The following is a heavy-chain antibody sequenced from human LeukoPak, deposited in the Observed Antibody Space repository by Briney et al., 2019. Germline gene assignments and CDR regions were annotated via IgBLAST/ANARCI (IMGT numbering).Heavy chain of an antibody. CDR3: ARAPVPAVRRHYTWFDP. D-gene: IGHD2-2*01. V-gene: IGHV4-31*03. CDR1: GGSISSGGYY. J-gene: IGHJ5*02. CDR2: IYYSGTV. Sequence: SQTLSLTCTVSGGSISSGGYYWSWIRQHPGKGLEWIGFIYYSGTVYYNPSLKSRITISVDTSENQFSLKMRSVTAADTAVYYCARAPVPAVRRHYTWFDPWGQGTLVTVSS.